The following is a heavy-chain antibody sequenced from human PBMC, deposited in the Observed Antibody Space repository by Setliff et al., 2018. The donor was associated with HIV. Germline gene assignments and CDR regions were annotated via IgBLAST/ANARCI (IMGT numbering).Heavy chain of an antibody. CDR1: GFTFSNNW. CDR3: ARVRCGSTDCH. D-gene: IGHD2-2*01. CDR2: IKQDGREQ. V-gene: IGHV3-7*03. J-gene: IGHJ4*02. Sequence: LRLSCAASGFTFSNNWWSWLRQAPGKGLEWVANIKQDGREQNYVDSVKGRFTISRDNAKNSLYLQMNSLRAEDTAVYYCARVRCGSTDCHWGPGTLVTVSS.